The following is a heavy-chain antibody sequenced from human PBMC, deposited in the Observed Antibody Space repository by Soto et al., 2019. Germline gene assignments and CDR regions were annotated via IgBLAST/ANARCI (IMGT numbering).Heavy chain of an antibody. CDR3: ARLYCRGGSCYSGDAFDI. J-gene: IGHJ3*02. CDR2: ISTSTSYI. D-gene: IGHD2-15*01. Sequence: RWSLRLSCSASVLTFSSYGMNWFRQAPGKGLEWVSSISTSTSYIYYADSVKGRFTISRDNAKNSVYLQMNSLRAEDTAVYYCARLYCRGGSCYSGDAFDIWGQGTMVTVSS. V-gene: IGHV3-21*01. CDR1: VLTFSSYG.